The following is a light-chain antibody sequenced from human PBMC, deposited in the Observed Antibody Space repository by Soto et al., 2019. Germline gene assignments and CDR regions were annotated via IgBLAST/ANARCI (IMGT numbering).Light chain of an antibody. CDR3: SSYAGRVV. CDR2: EGT. V-gene: IGLV2-23*01. CDR1: SSDVGSYNL. Sequence: QSALTQPASVSGSPGESITISCTGTSSDVGSYNLVSWYQQHPGKAPKLMIYEGTNRPSGVSNRFSGSKSGNTASLTISGLQAEDEAHYYCSSYAGRVVFGGGTKLTVL. J-gene: IGLJ2*01.